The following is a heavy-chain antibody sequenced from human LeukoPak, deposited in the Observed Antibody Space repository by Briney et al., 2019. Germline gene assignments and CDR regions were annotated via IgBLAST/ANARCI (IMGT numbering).Heavy chain of an antibody. CDR1: GFTFSTYA. J-gene: IGHJ3*02. D-gene: IGHD1-1*01. Sequence: GGSLRLSCAASGFTFSTYAMHGVRQAPGKGLEWVAVISYDGSNKYFADSVKGRFTISRDNSKNTLYLQMSSLRPEDTAVYYCAKDQLAGLSRPYVFDIWGQGTMVTVSS. CDR2: ISYDGSNK. V-gene: IGHV3-30*18. CDR3: AKDQLAGLSRPYVFDI.